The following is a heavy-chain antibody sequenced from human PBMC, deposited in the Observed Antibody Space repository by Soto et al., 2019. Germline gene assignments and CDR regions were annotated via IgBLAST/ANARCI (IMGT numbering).Heavy chain of an antibody. D-gene: IGHD1-20*01. CDR2: IYYSGST. V-gene: IGHV4-39*01. CDR1: GGSISSSSYY. Sequence: SETLSLTCTVSGGSISSSSYYWGWIRQPPGKGLEWIGSIYYSGSTYYNPSLKSRVTISVDTSKNQFSLKLSSVTAADTAVYYCARLTLTGTTWASSSEGFDYWGQGTLVTVSS. J-gene: IGHJ4*02. CDR3: ARLTLTGTTWASSSEGFDY.